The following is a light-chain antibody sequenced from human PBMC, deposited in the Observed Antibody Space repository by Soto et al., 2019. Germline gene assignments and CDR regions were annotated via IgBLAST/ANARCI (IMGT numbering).Light chain of an antibody. Sequence: EIVLTQSPGILSLSLGERATLSCRASQSVKSNSLTWYQQKSGQAPRLLIYGTSNRASGIPDRFSGSGSGTDFTLTISRLEPEDFAVYYCQQCDASPFTFGGGTKVEIK. V-gene: IGKV3-20*01. J-gene: IGKJ4*01. CDR3: QQCDASPFT. CDR1: QSVKSNS. CDR2: GTS.